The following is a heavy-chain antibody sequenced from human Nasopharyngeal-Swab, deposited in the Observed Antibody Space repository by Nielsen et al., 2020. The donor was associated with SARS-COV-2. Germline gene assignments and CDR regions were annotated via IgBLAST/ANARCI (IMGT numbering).Heavy chain of an antibody. CDR3: ARARTRTIFGVVGWFDP. V-gene: IGHV4-31*03. CDR1: GGSISSGGYY. CDR2: IYYSGST. J-gene: IGHJ5*02. D-gene: IGHD3-3*01. Sequence: SETLSLTCTVSGGSISSGGYYWSWIRQHPGKGLEWIGSIYYSGSTYYNPSLKSRVTISVDTSKNQFSLKLSSVTAADTAVYYCARARTRTIFGVVGWFDPWGQGTLVTVSS.